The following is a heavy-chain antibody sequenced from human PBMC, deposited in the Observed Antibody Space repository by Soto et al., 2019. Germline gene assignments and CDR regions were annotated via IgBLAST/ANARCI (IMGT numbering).Heavy chain of an antibody. CDR3: ARAHCSGGSCTPTNFDY. J-gene: IGHJ4*02. Sequence: GESLKISCKGSGYSFTSYWIGWVRQMPGKGLEWMGIIYPGDSDTRYSPSFQGQVTISADKSISTAYLQWSSLKASDTAMYYCARAHCSGGSCTPTNFDYWGQGTLVTVSS. V-gene: IGHV5-51*01. CDR1: GYSFTSYW. D-gene: IGHD2-15*01. CDR2: IYPGDSDT.